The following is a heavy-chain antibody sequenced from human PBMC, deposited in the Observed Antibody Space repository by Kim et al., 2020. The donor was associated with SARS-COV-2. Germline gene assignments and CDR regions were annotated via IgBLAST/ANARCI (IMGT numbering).Heavy chain of an antibody. J-gene: IGHJ5*02. CDR3: ATVRTDGLEFDP. Sequence: ASVKVSCKASGYTFTSYAMHWVRQAPGQRLEWMGWINAGNGNTKYSQKFQGRVTITRDTSASTAYMELSSLRSEDTAVYYCATVRTDGLEFDPWGQGTLVTVSS. D-gene: IGHD4-17*01. CDR2: INAGNGNT. V-gene: IGHV1-3*01. CDR1: GYTFTSYA.